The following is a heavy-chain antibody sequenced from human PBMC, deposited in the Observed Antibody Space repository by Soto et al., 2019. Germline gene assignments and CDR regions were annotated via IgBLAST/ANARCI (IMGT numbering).Heavy chain of an antibody. CDR2: ITDSGGST. J-gene: IGHJ4*02. V-gene: IGHV3-23*01. CDR3: AKLYWNPRYFDY. D-gene: IGHD1-1*01. Sequence: GGSLRLSCAASGFTFTNVAMTWGRQAPGKGLEWVSTITDSGGSTDDADSVKGRFTISRDNSKSTRYLQMNNLRADDTAVYYCAKLYWNPRYFDYWGQGARVTVSS. CDR1: GFTFTNVA.